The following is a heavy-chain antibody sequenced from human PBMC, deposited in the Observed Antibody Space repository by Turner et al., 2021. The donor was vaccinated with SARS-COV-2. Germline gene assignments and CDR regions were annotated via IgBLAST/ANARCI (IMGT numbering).Heavy chain of an antibody. CDR2: ISYDGSNK. J-gene: IGHJ4*02. V-gene: IGHV3-30*18. CDR3: AKDGAPFLLYFGEPTFYFDY. Sequence: QVELVESGGGVVQPGRSLRLSCAASEFIFSSYGMHWVRQAPGKGLEWVAVISYDGSNKYYADSVKGRFTISRNNSQNTLNLQMNSLRAEDTAVYYCAKDGAPFLLYFGEPTFYFDYWGQGTLLTVSS. D-gene: IGHD3-10*01. CDR1: EFIFSSYG.